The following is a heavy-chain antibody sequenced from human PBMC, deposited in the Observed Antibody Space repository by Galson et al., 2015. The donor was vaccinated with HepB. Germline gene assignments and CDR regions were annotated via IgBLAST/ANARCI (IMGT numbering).Heavy chain of an antibody. Sequence: SLRPACAASGVNFSAYSMNWVRQAPGEGLQWVSYIGKTSRGIYYTDSVKGRFTISRDNAKNSVTLQMNSLRVEDTAVYYRVRWGSFDSWGQGTLVIVSS. V-gene: IGHV3-48*01. J-gene: IGHJ4*02. CDR1: GVNFSAYS. CDR3: VRWGSFDS. CDR2: IGKTSRGI. D-gene: IGHD3-16*01.